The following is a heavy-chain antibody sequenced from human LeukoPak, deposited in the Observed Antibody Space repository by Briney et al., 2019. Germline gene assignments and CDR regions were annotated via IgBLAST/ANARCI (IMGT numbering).Heavy chain of an antibody. V-gene: IGHV4-59*01. D-gene: IGHD5-18*01. CDR2: IYYSGST. J-gene: IGHJ4*02. Sequence: SETLSLTCTVSGGSISSYYWSWIRQPPGKGLEWIGYIYYSGSTNYDPSLKSRVTISVDTSKNQFSLKLSSVTAADTAVYHCASVDTAMVMNYWGQGTLVTVSS. CDR3: ASVDTAMVMNY. CDR1: GGSISSYY.